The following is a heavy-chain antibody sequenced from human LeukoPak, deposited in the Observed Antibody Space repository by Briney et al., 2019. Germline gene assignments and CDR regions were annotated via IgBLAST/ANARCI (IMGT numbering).Heavy chain of an antibody. CDR2: ISGSGGST. D-gene: IGHD3-22*01. V-gene: IGHV3-23*01. CDR3: ARAHTSGYYSINWFDP. CDR1: GFTFSSYA. J-gene: IGHJ5*02. Sequence: GGSLRLSCAASGFTFSSYAMSWVRQAPGKGLEWVSAISGSGGSTYYADSVKGRFTISRDNSKNTLYLQMNSLRAEDTAVYYCARAHTSGYYSINWFDPWGQGTLVTVSS.